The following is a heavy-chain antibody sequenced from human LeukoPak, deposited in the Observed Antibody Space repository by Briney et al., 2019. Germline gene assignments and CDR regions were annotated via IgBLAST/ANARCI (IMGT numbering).Heavy chain of an antibody. CDR3: ARQHNPYYYGSGSRYNYYMDV. CDR1: GGSISSGSYY. Sequence: SQTLSLTCTVSGGSISSGSYYWSWIRQPAGKGLEWIGRIYISGSTNYNPSLKSRVTISVDTSKNQFSLKLSSVTAADTAVYYCARQHNPYYYGSGSRYNYYMDVWGKGTTVTISS. D-gene: IGHD3-10*01. CDR2: IYISGST. J-gene: IGHJ6*03. V-gene: IGHV4-61*02.